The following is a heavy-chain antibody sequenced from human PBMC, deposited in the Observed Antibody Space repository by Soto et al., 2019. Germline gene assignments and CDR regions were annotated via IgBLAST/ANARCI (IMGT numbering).Heavy chain of an antibody. CDR3: ARDGHGGNIVVVTAIPLYYYYGMDV. CDR2: ISAYNGNT. Sequence: ASVKVSCKASGYTFTSYGISWVRQAPGQGLEWMGWISAYNGNTNYAQKLQGRVTMTTDTSTSTAYMELRSLRSDDTAVYYCARDGHGGNIVVVTAIPLYYYYGMDVWGQGTTVTVSS. CDR1: GYTFTSYG. V-gene: IGHV1-18*01. D-gene: IGHD2-21*02. J-gene: IGHJ6*02.